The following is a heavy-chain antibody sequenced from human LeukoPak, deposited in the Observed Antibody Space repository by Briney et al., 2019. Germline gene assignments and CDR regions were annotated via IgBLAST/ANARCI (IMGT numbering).Heavy chain of an antibody. J-gene: IGHJ4*02. CDR1: GGSFSGYY. Sequence: PSETLSLTCAVYGGSFSGYYWSWIRQPPGKGLEWIGEINHSGSTNYNPSLKSRVTISVDTSKNQFSLKLSPVTAADTAVYYCARGRRGSSTSSQRCRDFDYWGQGTLVTVSS. CDR3: ARGRRGSSTSSQRCRDFDY. V-gene: IGHV4-34*01. CDR2: INHSGST. D-gene: IGHD2-2*01.